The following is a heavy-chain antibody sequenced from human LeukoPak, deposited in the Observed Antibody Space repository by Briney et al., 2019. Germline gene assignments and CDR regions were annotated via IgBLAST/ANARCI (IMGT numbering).Heavy chain of an antibody. V-gene: IGHV4-28*01. CDR2: IYYNGNT. CDR1: GYSISSNNW. CDR3: ARHTPFSGRYLNAFDI. J-gene: IGHJ3*02. D-gene: IGHD1-26*01. Sequence: PSETLSLTCAVSGYSISSNNWWAWIRQPPGKGLEWIGYIYYNGNTYYNPYNPSLTSRFTMTVDTSKNQFSLRLRSVTAADTAVYYCARHTPFSGRYLNAFDIWGQGR.